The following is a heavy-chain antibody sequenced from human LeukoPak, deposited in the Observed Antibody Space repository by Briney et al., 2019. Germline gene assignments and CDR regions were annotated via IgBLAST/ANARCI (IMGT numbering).Heavy chain of an antibody. CDR3: ARGGRSSPPVDYGMDV. V-gene: IGHV3-30-3*01. D-gene: IGHD6-13*01. Sequence: PGRSLRLSCAASGFSFSSYAMHWVRQAHAKGLGWVAVISYDGSNKYYADSVKGRFTISRDNSKSTLYLQMNSLRAEDTAVYYCARGGRSSPPVDYGMDVWGQGTTVTVSS. J-gene: IGHJ6*02. CDR2: ISYDGSNK. CDR1: GFSFSSYA.